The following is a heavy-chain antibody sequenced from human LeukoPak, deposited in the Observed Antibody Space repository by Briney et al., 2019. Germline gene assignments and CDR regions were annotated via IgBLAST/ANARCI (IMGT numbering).Heavy chain of an antibody. D-gene: IGHD3-10*01. CDR1: GFTFSSYG. J-gene: IGHJ4*02. V-gene: IGHV3-30*02. CDR2: ILYDGSNK. CDR3: AKAAGLSGDY. Sequence: GGSLRLSCAASGFTFSSYGMHWVRQAPGKGLEWVAFILYDGSNKYYADSVKGRFTISRDNSKNTLYLQMNSLRAEDTAVYYCAKAAGLSGDYWGQGTLVTVSS.